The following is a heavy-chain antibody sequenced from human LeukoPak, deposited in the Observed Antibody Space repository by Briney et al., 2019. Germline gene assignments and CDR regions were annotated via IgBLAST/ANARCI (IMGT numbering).Heavy chain of an antibody. CDR3: ARDLPWSLWLGEQDAFDI. CDR1: GYTFTGYY. Sequence: GASVKVSCKVSGYTFTGYYMHWVRQAPAQGHEWKGWINPNSGGTNYAQKFQGRVTMTRDTSISTAYMELSRLRSDDTAVYYCARDLPWSLWLGEQDAFDIWGQGTMVTVSS. V-gene: IGHV1-2*02. D-gene: IGHD3-16*01. CDR2: INPNSGGT. J-gene: IGHJ3*02.